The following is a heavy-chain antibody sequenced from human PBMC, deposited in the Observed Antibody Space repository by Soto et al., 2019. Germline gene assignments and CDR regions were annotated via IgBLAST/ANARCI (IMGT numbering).Heavy chain of an antibody. J-gene: IGHJ4*02. Sequence: SETLSLTCAVYGGSFSGYNWNWVRQPPGKTLEWIGEFYHGGSTSYNPSLKNRVTISVDRSKNQFSLRLTSVTAADTAVFYCARGRRIGGVDITRLAPFDYWGQGTLVTVSS. CDR2: FYHGGST. D-gene: IGHD3-3*01. CDR3: ARGRRIGGVDITRLAPFDY. CDR1: GGSFSGYN. V-gene: IGHV4-34*01.